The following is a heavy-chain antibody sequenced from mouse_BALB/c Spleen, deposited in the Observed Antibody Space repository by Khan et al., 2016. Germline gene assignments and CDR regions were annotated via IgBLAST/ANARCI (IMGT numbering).Heavy chain of an antibody. J-gene: IGHJ2*01. Sequence: QVQLQQSGAELVRPGASVTLSCKASGYTFTDYEMHWVKQTPVHGLQWIGAIDPATGGTAHNQKFKGEATLTEDKSSRQAQMELRSLTSEDYGVYYCTRRDFYSGSPDHFDYRGQGTTLIVSS. CDR1: GYTFTDYE. CDR3: TRRDFYSGSPDHFDY. V-gene: IGHV1-15*01. CDR2: IDPATGGT. D-gene: IGHD1-1*01.